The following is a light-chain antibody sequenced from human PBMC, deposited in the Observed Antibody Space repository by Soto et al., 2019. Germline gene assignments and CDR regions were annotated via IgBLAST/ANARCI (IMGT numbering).Light chain of an antibody. CDR3: QQRSNWHLT. V-gene: IGKV3-11*01. J-gene: IGKJ1*01. Sequence: EIVLTQSPATLSLSPGERATLSCRATESLSNYLAWYQQKPGQAPRLLIYAASNRATGIPARFSGSGSGTDFALTSSSLGPEDFAIYYCQQRSNWHLTFGQGTKVEIK. CDR1: ESLSNY. CDR2: AAS.